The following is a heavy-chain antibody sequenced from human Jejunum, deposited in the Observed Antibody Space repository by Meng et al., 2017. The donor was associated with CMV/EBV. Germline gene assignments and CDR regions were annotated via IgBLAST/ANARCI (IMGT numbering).Heavy chain of an antibody. V-gene: IGHV3-74*01. D-gene: IGHD6-19*01. CDR2: MNTDGSST. CDR1: GITVSTYC. CDR3: ARELDSSGRHCHSFDI. J-gene: IGHJ3*02. Sequence: GITVSTYCMHWVRQAPGKWLVWVSRMNTDGSSTSYVDSVKGRLTISRDNAKNMLYLQMNSLRVEDTAVYYCARELDSSGRHCHSFDIWGQGTMVTVSS.